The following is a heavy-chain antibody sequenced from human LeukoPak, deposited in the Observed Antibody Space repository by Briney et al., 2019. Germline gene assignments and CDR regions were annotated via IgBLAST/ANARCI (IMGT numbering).Heavy chain of an antibody. CDR1: GFTFSTYP. D-gene: IGHD6-13*01. J-gene: IGHJ5*02. CDR2: ISGTGVST. V-gene: IGHV3-64D*06. Sequence: GRSLRLSCSASGFTFSTYPMHWVRQCPGKGLESVSAISGTGVSTSSAESVRARFIISRDNTKNTLYLQMRSLRTYDRPGYYCVKQCGSRWSSLFDLWGQGTRVTVSS. CDR3: VKQCGSRWSSLFDL.